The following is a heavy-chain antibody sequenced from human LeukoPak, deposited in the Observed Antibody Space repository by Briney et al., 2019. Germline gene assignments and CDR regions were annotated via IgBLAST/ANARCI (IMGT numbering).Heavy chain of an antibody. D-gene: IGHD3-22*01. CDR2: INHSGST. J-gene: IGHJ6*03. CDR1: GGSFSGYY. V-gene: IGHV4-34*01. Sequence: PSETLSLTCAVYGGSFSGYYWSWIRQPPGKGLEWIGEINHSGSTNYNPSLKSRVTISVDTFKNQFSLKLSSVTAADTAVYYCARALYDSSGYHAYYYYYYMDVWGKGTTVTVSS. CDR3: ARALYDSSGYHAYYYYYYMDV.